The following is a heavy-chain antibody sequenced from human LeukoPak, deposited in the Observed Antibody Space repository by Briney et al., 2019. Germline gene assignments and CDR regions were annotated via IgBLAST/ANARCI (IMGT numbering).Heavy chain of an antibody. CDR1: GGSISSGGYS. V-gene: IGHV4-30-4*07. J-gene: IGHJ4*02. D-gene: IGHD3-3*01. CDR2: IYYSGTT. Sequence: SETLSLTCAVSGGSISSGGYSWSWIRQPPGKGLEWIGYIYYSGTTYYNPSLKSRTIISLDTSKNQFSLKLRSVTAADTALYYCARVRITIFGVVIEGGNYFDYWGQGTLVTVSS. CDR3: ARVRITIFGVVIEGGNYFDY.